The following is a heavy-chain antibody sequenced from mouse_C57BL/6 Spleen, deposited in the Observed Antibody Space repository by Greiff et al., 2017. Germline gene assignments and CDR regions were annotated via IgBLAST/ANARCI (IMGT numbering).Heavy chain of an antibody. D-gene: IGHD1-1*01. CDR3: ARSPRYEDAMDY. CDR1: GYTFTSYW. CDR2: IHPYSGST. Sequence: QVQLQQPGAELVKPGASVKLSCKASGYTFTSYWMHWVKQRPGQGLEWIGMIHPYSGSTNYNEKFKSKATLTVDKSSSTAYMQLSSLTSEDSAVYYCARSPRYEDAMDYGGQGTSVTVSS. J-gene: IGHJ4*01. V-gene: IGHV1-64*01.